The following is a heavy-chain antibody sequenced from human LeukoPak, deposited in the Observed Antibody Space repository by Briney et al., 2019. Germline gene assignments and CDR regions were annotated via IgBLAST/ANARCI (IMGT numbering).Heavy chain of an antibody. CDR3: ARYSSGWYYY. J-gene: IGHJ4*02. CDR1: GFTFSSYA. Sequence: GGSLRLSCSASGFTFSSYAMHWVRQAPGKGLEYVSAISSNGGSTYYADSVKGRFTISRDNSKNTLYLQMSSLRAEDMAVYYCARYSSGWYYYWGQGTLVTVSS. V-gene: IGHV3-64D*06. D-gene: IGHD6-19*01. CDR2: ISSNGGST.